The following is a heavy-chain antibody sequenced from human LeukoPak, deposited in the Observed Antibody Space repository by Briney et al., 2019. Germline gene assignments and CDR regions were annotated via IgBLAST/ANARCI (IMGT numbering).Heavy chain of an antibody. D-gene: IGHD4-17*01. CDR2: IYYSGTT. V-gene: IGHV4-59*01. CDR3: ARGYGDYSDWFDP. J-gene: IGHJ5*02. Sequence: PSETLSLTCTVSGGSISSYCLNWIRQSPGKGLEWIGYIYYSGTTKYNPSLKSRVTLSVDTSKNQLSLKLSSVTAADTAVYYCARGYGDYSDWFDPWGQGTLVTVSS. CDR1: GGSISSYC.